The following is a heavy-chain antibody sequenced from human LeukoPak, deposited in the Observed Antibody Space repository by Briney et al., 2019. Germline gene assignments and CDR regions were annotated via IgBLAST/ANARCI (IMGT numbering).Heavy chain of an antibody. CDR3: AKVGITGTPFDY. Sequence: GGSLRLSCAASGFTVSSNYMSWVRQAPGKGLEWVSAISGSGGSTYYADSVKGRFTISRDNSKNTLYLQMSSLRAEDTAVYYCAKVGITGTPFDYWGQGTLVTVSS. D-gene: IGHD1-7*01. V-gene: IGHV3-23*01. J-gene: IGHJ4*02. CDR1: GFTVSSNY. CDR2: ISGSGGST.